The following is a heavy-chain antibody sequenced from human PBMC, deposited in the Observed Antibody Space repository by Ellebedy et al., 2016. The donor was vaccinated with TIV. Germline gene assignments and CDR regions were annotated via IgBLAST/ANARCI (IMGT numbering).Heavy chain of an antibody. CDR2: IRHDGSNK. J-gene: IGHJ4*02. V-gene: IGHV3-33*08. Sequence: GESLKISCAASGFTFSYVWMTWVRQAPGKGLEWLALIRHDGSNKYYADSVQGRFTISRDNSKNTVYLQMNSLTAEDTAVYYCSRGNEITDPFDYWGQGALVTVSS. CDR3: SRGNEITDPFDY. D-gene: IGHD1-20*01. CDR1: GFTFSYVW.